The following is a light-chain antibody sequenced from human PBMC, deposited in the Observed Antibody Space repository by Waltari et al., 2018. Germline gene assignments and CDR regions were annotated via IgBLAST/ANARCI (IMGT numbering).Light chain of an antibody. J-gene: IGLJ2*01. CDR2: DVT. CDR3: SSYMDTTALEL. Sequence: QSALTQPASVSGSPGQSITISCTGTRSDIGSYNYVSWYQQHPGKAPKLLIFDVTNRPPAVSNRFSGSTSGNTASLIISGLQGEDEADYYCSSYMDTTALELFGGGTSLTVL. V-gene: IGLV2-14*03. CDR1: RSDIGSYNY.